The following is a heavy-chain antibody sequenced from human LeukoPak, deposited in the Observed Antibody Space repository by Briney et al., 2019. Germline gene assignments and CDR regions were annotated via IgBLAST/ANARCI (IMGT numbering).Heavy chain of an antibody. D-gene: IGHD3-10*01. CDR3: ARETTYYYGSGLDAFDI. CDR1: GGSVSSGSYY. J-gene: IGHJ3*02. V-gene: IGHV4-61*01. Sequence: PSETLSLTCTVSGGSVSSGSYYWSWIRQPPGKGLEWIGYIYYSGSTNYNPSLKSRVTISVDTSKNQFSLKLSSVTAADTAVYYCARETTYYYGSGLDAFDIWGQGTMVTVSS. CDR2: IYYSGST.